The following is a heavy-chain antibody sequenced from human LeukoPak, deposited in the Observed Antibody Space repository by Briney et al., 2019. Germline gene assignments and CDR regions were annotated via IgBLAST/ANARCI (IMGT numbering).Heavy chain of an antibody. CDR2: IYTSGST. CDR1: GGSISSGSYY. J-gene: IGHJ5*02. Sequence: SETLSLTCTVSGGSISSGSYYWSWIRQPAGKGLEWIGRIYTSGSTNYNPSLKSRVTISVDTSKNQFSLKLSSVTAADTAVYYCARARVGGYSSSWYERNWFDPWGQGTLVTVSS. CDR3: ARARVGGYSSSWYERNWFDP. D-gene: IGHD6-13*01. V-gene: IGHV4-61*02.